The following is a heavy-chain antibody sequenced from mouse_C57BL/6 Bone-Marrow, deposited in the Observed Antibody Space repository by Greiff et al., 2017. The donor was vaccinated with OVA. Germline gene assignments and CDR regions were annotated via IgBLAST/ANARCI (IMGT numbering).Heavy chain of an antibody. Sequence: VQLQQPGAELVKPGASVKISCKASGYSFTSYYIHWVKQRPGQGLEWIGWIYPGSGNTKYNEKFKGKATLTADTSSSTAYMQLSSLTSEDSAVYYCARRGLGRDFDYWGQGTTLTVSS. V-gene: IGHV1-66*01. CDR2: IYPGSGNT. D-gene: IGHD4-1*01. CDR3: ARRGLGRDFDY. CDR1: GYSFTSYY. J-gene: IGHJ2*01.